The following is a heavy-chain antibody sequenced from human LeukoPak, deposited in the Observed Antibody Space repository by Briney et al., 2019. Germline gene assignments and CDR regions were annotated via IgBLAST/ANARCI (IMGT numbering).Heavy chain of an antibody. D-gene: IGHD3-3*01. CDR3: ARGVLGGFYDFWSGYCWFDP. J-gene: IGHJ5*02. CDR2: IIPILGIA. Sequence: SVKVSCKASGGTFSSYAISWVRQAPGQGLEWVGRIIPILGIANYAQKFQGRVTITADKSTSTAYMELSSLRSEDTAVYYCARGVLGGFYDFWSGYCWFDPWGQGTLVTVSS. V-gene: IGHV1-69*04. CDR1: GGTFSSYA.